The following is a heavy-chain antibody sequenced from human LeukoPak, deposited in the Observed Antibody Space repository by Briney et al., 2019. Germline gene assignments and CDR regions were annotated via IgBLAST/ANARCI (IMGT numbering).Heavy chain of an antibody. V-gene: IGHV3-23*01. J-gene: IGHJ4*02. CDR3: AKGLKGCSGGSCYYFFDF. CDR2: ITGSGGGT. CDR1: GFAFSNYA. D-gene: IGHD2-15*01. Sequence: GGSLRLSCAAPGFAFSNYAMSWVCQAPGKGLEWVSSITGSGGGTYYADSVKGRFTISRDNSKNTLDLQMSSLRAEDTAVYYCAKGLKGCSGGSCYYFFDFWGQGTLVTVSS.